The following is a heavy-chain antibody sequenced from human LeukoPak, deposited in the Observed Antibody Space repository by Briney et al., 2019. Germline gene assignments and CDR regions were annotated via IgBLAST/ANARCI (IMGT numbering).Heavy chain of an antibody. D-gene: IGHD5-24*01. CDR3: ARLGGYKSQYYFDY. CDR2: ICHSGST. CDR1: GYSISSGYY. Sequence: NPSETLSLTCAVSGYSISSGYYWGWIRQPPGKGLEWIGSICHSGSTYYNPSLKSRVTISVDTSKNQFSLKLSSVTAADTAVYYCARLGGYKSQYYFDYWGQGTLVTVSS. J-gene: IGHJ4*02. V-gene: IGHV4-38-2*01.